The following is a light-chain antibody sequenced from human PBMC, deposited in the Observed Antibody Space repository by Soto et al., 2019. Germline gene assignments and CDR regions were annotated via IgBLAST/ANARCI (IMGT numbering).Light chain of an antibody. CDR1: QTITTRQ. CDR2: GAS. CDR3: QQCSDWPIT. V-gene: IGKV3D-20*02. J-gene: IGKJ5*01. Sequence: ESVLTQSPGTLSLSQGERATLFCMASQTITTRQLAWYKQKPGQAPRIIIYGASSRATGIPARFSGSGSGTEFTLTISNLDPEDFEVYYCQQCSDWPITFGQGTRLEI.